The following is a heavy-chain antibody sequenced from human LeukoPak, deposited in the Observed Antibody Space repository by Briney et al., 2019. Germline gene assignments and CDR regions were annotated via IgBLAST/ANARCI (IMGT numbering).Heavy chain of an antibody. CDR3: AKSRSSGYSLFDY. D-gene: IGHD3-22*01. CDR2: ISPSGGNT. CDR1: GFTFSSYE. J-gene: IGHJ4*02. Sequence: PGGSLRLSCAASGFTFSSYEMNWVRQAPGKGPEWVSAISPSGGNTYYADSVKGRFTISRDNSRNTLYLQMNSLRAEDTAVYYCAKSRSSGYSLFDYWGQGTLVTVSS. V-gene: IGHV3-23*01.